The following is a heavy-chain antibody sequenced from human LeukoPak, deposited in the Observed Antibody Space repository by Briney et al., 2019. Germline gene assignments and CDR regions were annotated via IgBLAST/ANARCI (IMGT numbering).Heavy chain of an antibody. CDR1: GFTFSSYA. CDR3: ASAPRDYYFGSGSMGSYFDY. V-gene: IGHV3-30-3*01. CDR2: ISNEGSNK. J-gene: IGHJ4*02. Sequence: PGGSLRLSCAASGFTFSSYAMHWVRQAPGKGLEWVAVISNEGSNKYYAGSVKGRFTISRDNSKNTLYVQMNSLRAEDTAVYYCASAPRDYYFGSGSMGSYFDYWGQGTLVTVSS. D-gene: IGHD3-10*01.